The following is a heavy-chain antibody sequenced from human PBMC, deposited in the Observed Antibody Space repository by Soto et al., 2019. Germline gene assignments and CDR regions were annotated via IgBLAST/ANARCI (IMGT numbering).Heavy chain of an antibody. D-gene: IGHD3-10*01. CDR3: AREKLWFGDVYRTYYFDL. CDR2: INAANGDT. V-gene: IGHV1-3*01. Sequence: GASVKVSCKASGYTFKNYAMHWVRHAPGQRLEWMGWINAANGDTKYSQRFQGRVTITRDTSASTVYMELSSLRSEDTAVYYCAREKLWFGDVYRTYYFDLWGQGTLVTVSS. CDR1: GYTFKNYA. J-gene: IGHJ4*02.